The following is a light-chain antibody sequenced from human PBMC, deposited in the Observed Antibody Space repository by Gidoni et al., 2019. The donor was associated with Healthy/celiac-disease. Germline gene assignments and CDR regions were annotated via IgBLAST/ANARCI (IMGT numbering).Light chain of an antibody. CDR2: AAS. V-gene: IGKV1-9*01. J-gene: IGKJ4*01. Sequence: DIQLTQSPSFLSASVGDRVTITCRASQGISSYLAWYQQNPGKAPKLLIYAASTLQSGVPSRFSGSGSGTEFTLTISSLQPEDFATYYCQQLNSYLTFXGXTKVEIK. CDR3: QQLNSYLT. CDR1: QGISSY.